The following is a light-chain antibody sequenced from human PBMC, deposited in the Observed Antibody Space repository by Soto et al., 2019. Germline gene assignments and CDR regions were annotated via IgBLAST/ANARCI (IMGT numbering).Light chain of an antibody. CDR1: TGDGTNYHY. CDR2: DAT. V-gene: IGLV7-46*01. J-gene: IGLJ1*01. CDR3: LLSFSGVPV. Sequence: QAVVTLEPSRPVSPGVTVTLTCDSNTGDGTNYHYPHWFQQRPGQAPRTLIYDATDKPPWTPVRFSGSLLGDKAALTISGAQPEDEAEYYCLLSFSGVPVFGLGTKVTLL.